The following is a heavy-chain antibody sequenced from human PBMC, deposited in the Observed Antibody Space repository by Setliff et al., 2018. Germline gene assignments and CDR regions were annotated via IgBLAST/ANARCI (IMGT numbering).Heavy chain of an antibody. V-gene: IGHV3-30*04. CDR2: ISYDGSNK. CDR1: GFTFSSYA. D-gene: IGHD3-3*01. Sequence: GSLRLSCAASGFTFSSYAMYWVRQAPGKGLEWVAVISYDGSNKYYADSVKGRFTISRDNSKNTLYLQMNSLRAEDTAVYYCAKDPQIRFLEWLSRVYFDYWGQGTLVTVSS. J-gene: IGHJ4*02. CDR3: AKDPQIRFLEWLSRVYFDY.